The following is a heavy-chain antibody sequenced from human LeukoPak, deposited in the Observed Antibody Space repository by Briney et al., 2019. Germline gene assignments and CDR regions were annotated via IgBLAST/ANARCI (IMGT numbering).Heavy chain of an antibody. Sequence: ASVKVSCKASGYTFASYCISWVRQATGQGLEWMGWISAYNGNTNYAQKLQGRVTMTTDTSTSTAYMELRSLRSDNTAVYYCARIPGAMVTYYYYGMDVWGQGTTVTVSS. CDR2: ISAYNGNT. CDR3: ARIPGAMVTYYYYGMDV. J-gene: IGHJ6*02. CDR1: GYTFASYC. V-gene: IGHV1-18*01. D-gene: IGHD5-18*01.